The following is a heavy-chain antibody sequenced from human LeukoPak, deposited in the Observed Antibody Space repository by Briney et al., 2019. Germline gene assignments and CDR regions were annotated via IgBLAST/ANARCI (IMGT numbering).Heavy chain of an antibody. Sequence: SVKVSCKASGGTFISYAISWARQAPGQGLEWMGGIIPIFGTANYAQEFQGRVTITADKSTSTAYMELSSLRSEDTAVYYCARDIGGSYYYPTNLWFDPWGQGTLVTVSS. CDR3: ARDIGGSYYYPTNLWFDP. J-gene: IGHJ5*02. CDR1: GGTFISYA. V-gene: IGHV1-69*06. D-gene: IGHD1-26*01. CDR2: IIPIFGTA.